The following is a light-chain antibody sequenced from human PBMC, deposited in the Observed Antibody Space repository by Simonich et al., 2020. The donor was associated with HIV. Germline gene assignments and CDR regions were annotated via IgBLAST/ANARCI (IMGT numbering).Light chain of an antibody. Sequence: DIQMTQSPSSLSASVGNRVTIPCQASKDIANSLNCYHQKPGKAPKLLIFDASNLETGVPSRFSGSASGTDFTFAISSLQPEDIATYFCQQYHNVPLTFAGGTKVEIK. CDR1: KDIANS. J-gene: IGKJ4*01. CDR2: DAS. V-gene: IGKV1-33*01. CDR3: QQYHNVPLT.